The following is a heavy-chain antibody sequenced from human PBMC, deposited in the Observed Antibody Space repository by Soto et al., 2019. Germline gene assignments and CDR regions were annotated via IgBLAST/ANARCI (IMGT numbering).Heavy chain of an antibody. CDR3: ARALILTGYYIHDAFDI. D-gene: IGHD3-9*01. CDR2: IYYSGST. V-gene: IGHV4-59*01. CDR1: GGSISSYY. J-gene: IGHJ3*02. Sequence: QVQLQESGPGLVKPSETLSLTCTVPGGSISSYYWSWIRQPPGKGLEWIGYIYYSGSTNYNPSLKSRVTISVDTSKNQVSLKLSSVTAADTAVYYCARALILTGYYIHDAFDIWGQGTMVTVSS.